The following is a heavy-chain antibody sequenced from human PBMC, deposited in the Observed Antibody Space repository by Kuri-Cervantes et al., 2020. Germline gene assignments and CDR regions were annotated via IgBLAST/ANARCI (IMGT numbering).Heavy chain of an antibody. Sequence: SETLSLTCTVSGGSISSSSYYWGWIRQPPGKGLGWIGSIYYSGSTNYNPSLKSRVTISVDTSKNQFSLKLSSVTAADTAVYYCARGNIVVVPAAWVPLNWFDPWGQGTLVTVSS. CDR1: GGSISSSSYY. D-gene: IGHD2-2*01. CDR3: ARGNIVVVPAAWVPLNWFDP. J-gene: IGHJ5*02. CDR2: IYYSGST. V-gene: IGHV4-39*07.